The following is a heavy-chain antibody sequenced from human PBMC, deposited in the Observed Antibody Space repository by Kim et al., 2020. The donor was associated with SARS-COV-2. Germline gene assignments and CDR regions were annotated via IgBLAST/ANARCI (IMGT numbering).Heavy chain of an antibody. Sequence: GGSLRLSCAASGFTFSSYGMHWVRQAPGKGLEWVAVIWYDGSNKYYADSVKGRFTISRDNSKNTLYLQMNSLRAEDTAVYYCARQRSEQQLVMTTCDYWGQGTLVTVSS. CDR3: ARQRSEQQLVMTTCDY. J-gene: IGHJ4*02. CDR2: IWYDGSNK. CDR1: GFTFSSYG. D-gene: IGHD6-13*01. V-gene: IGHV3-33*01.